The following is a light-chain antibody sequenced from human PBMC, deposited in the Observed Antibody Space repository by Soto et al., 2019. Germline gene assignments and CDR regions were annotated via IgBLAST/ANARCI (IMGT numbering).Light chain of an antibody. CDR3: QQYNNWPPLT. V-gene: IGKV3-15*01. CDR1: QRVSSN. J-gene: IGKJ4*01. Sequence: EVEMTQSPATVSVSPGERVTLSCRASQRVSSNVAWYQQKPGQAPRVLIFGASTRATGTPARFSGSGSGTEFTLTISSLQPEDFAVYYCQQYNNWPPLTFGGGTKVEIK. CDR2: GAS.